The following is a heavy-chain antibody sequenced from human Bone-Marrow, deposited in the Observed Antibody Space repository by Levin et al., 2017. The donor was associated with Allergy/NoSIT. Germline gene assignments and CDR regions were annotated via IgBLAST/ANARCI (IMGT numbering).Heavy chain of an antibody. Sequence: SETLSLTCTVSGASISSNDYYWSWIRQPPGKGLEWIGYIYSSGNTHYTPSLKSRVTMSLDASKNQLSLKLNSVTAAATAVYYGARDRDYYDSSGYDIVYYGMDVWGQGTTVTVSS. V-gene: IGHV4-30-4*01. J-gene: IGHJ6*02. CDR1: GASISSNDYY. CDR2: IYSSGNT. CDR3: ARDRDYYDSSGYDIVYYGMDV. D-gene: IGHD3-22*01.